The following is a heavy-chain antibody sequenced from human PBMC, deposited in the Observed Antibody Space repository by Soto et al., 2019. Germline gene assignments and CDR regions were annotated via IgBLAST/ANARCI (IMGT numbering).Heavy chain of an antibody. J-gene: IGHJ1*01. CDR1: GGSISSNSYY. CDR2: MNYRGSI. CDR3: ARQGQWLILGYFQD. Sequence: QLQLQESGPGLVKPSETLSLTCTVSGGSISSNSYYWAWIRQSPGKGLEWVGTMNYRGSIYYNPSLASRVIISADTSNNQFSLKLSSVTAADTAKYYCARQGQWLILGYFQDWGQGTLVTVSS. V-gene: IGHV4-39*01. D-gene: IGHD6-19*01.